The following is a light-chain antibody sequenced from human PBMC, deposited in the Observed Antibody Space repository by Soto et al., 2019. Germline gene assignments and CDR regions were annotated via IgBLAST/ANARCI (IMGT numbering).Light chain of an antibody. Sequence: QAVVTQPPSVSGAPGQTVTISCTGSSSNIGAGYNVHWYQQVPGTAPKLLIYGDSNRPSGFPDRFSGSKSGTSASLAITGQLAEDEADYYCQSYDSSLSGWLFGGGTKLTVL. J-gene: IGLJ3*02. CDR2: GDS. CDR3: QSYDSSLSGWL. CDR1: SSNIGAGYN. V-gene: IGLV1-40*01.